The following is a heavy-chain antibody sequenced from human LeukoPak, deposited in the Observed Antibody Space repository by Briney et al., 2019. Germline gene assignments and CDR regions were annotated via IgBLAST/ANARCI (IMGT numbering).Heavy chain of an antibody. CDR3: ARDVTPYYYMDV. D-gene: IGHD3-16*02. CDR1: GFTFSSYE. J-gene: IGHJ6*03. Sequence: GGSLRLSCAASGFTFSSYEMNWVRQAPGKGLEWVSTIKGIGPTTYYADSLKGRFTISRDNAKNSLYLQMNSLRAEDTAVYYCARDVTPYYYMDVWGKGTTVTISS. CDR2: IKGIGPTT. V-gene: IGHV3-48*03.